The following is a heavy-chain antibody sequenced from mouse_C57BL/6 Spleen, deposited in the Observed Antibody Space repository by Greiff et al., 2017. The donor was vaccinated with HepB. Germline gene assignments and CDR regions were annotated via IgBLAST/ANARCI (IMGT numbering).Heavy chain of an antibody. D-gene: IGHD3-2*02. CDR1: GYTFTSYG. CDR2: IYPRSGNT. Sequence: QVQLQQSGAELARPGDSVKLTCKASGYTFTSYGISWVKQRTGQGLEWIGEIYPRSGNTYYNEKFKGKATLTADKSSSTAYMELRSLTSEDSADYFCASRQLRDPYYYAMDYWGQGTSVTVSS. V-gene: IGHV1-81*01. CDR3: ASRQLRDPYYYAMDY. J-gene: IGHJ4*01.